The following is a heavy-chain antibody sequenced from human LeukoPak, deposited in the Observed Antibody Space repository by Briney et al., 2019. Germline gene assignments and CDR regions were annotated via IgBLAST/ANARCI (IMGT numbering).Heavy chain of an antibody. J-gene: IGHJ4*02. CDR2: ISSNGGST. Sequence: PGGSLRLSCSASGFTFSSYAMHWVHQAPGKGLEYVSAISSNGGSTYYADSVKGRFTISRDNSKNTLYLQMSSLRAEDTAVYYCVKDGLLGFGEWGDNDYWGQGTLVTVSS. CDR1: GFTFSSYA. D-gene: IGHD3-10*01. V-gene: IGHV3-64D*06. CDR3: VKDGLLGFGEWGDNDY.